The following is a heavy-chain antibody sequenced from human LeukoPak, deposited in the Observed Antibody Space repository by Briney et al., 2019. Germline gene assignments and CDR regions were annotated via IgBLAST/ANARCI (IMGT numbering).Heavy chain of an antibody. V-gene: IGHV3-23*01. D-gene: IGHD6-13*01. CDR2: ISGSGGST. CDR3: AKQGYSSSWYGDYYYGMDV. Sequence: GGSLRLSCAASGFTFSSYAMSWVRQAPGKGLEWVSAISGSGGSTYYADSVKGRFTISRDNSKNTLYLQMNSLRAEDTAVYYCAKQGYSSSWYGDYYYGMDVWGQGTTVTVSS. J-gene: IGHJ6*02. CDR1: GFTFSSYA.